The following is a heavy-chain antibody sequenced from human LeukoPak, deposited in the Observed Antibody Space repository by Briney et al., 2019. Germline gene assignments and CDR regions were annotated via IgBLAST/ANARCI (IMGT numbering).Heavy chain of an antibody. CDR2: ISYDGSNK. Sequence: PGGSLRLSCEASGFTFSSYGMHWVRQAPGKGLEWVAVISYDGSNKYYADSVKGRFTISRDNSKNTLYLQMNSLRAEDTAVYFCAKDQYYYDSSGYYYDYYYYGMDVWGQGTTVTVSS. CDR1: GFTFSSYG. D-gene: IGHD3-22*01. V-gene: IGHV3-30*18. CDR3: AKDQYYYDSSGYYYDYYYYGMDV. J-gene: IGHJ6*02.